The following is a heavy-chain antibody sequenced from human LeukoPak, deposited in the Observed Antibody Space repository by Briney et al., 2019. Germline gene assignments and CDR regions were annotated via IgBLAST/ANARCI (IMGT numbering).Heavy chain of an antibody. CDR1: GYTFTGYY. CDR3: ARGTGGTIFGVVIYYNWFDP. CDR2: INPNSGGT. D-gene: IGHD3-3*01. J-gene: IGHJ5*02. V-gene: IGHV1-2*02. Sequence: ASVKVSCKASGYTFTGYYMHWVRQAPGQGLEWTGWINPNSGGTNYAQKFQGRVTMTRDTSISTAYMELSRLRSDDTAVYYCARGTGGTIFGVVIYYNWFDPWGQGTLVTVSS.